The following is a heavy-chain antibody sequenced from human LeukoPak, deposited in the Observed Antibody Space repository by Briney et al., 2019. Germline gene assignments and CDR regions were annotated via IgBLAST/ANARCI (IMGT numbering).Heavy chain of an antibody. V-gene: IGHV4-59*01. CDR1: GGSFSGYY. D-gene: IGHD6-19*01. CDR2: VYYSGST. Sequence: SETLSLTCAVYGGSFSGYYWSWIRQPPGKGLEWIGYVYYSGSTNYNPSLKSRLNISVDTSKNQFSLKLSSVTAADTAVYYCARGVAGFDYWGQGTLVTVSS. CDR3: ARGVAGFDY. J-gene: IGHJ4*02.